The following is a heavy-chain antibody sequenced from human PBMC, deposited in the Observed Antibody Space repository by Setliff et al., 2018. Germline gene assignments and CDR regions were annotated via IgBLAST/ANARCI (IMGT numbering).Heavy chain of an antibody. D-gene: IGHD3-3*01. CDR2: IYHSGST. CDR1: GGSISSGSYY. Sequence: SVTLSLTCTVSGGSISSGSYYWSWIRQPPGKGLEWIGSIYHSGSTYYNPSLKSRVTISVDTSKNQFSLKLSSVTAADTAVYYCARQAIFGSDAFDIWGQGTMVTVSS. CDR3: ARQAIFGSDAFDI. J-gene: IGHJ3*02. V-gene: IGHV4-39*01.